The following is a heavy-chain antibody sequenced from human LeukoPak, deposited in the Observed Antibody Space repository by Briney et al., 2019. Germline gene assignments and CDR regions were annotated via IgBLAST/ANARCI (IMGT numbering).Heavy chain of an antibody. CDR3: ARGAGAYCSSTSCPRDAFDI. V-gene: IGHV1-18*01. D-gene: IGHD2-2*01. CDR1: GYTFTSYG. J-gene: IGHJ3*02. CDR2: ISAYNGNT. Sequence: GASVKVSCKASGYTFTSYGISWVRQAPGQGLEWMGWISAYNGNTNYAQKLQGRVTMTTDTSTSTAYMELRSLRSDDTAMYYCARGAGAYCSSTSCPRDAFDIWGQGTMVTVS.